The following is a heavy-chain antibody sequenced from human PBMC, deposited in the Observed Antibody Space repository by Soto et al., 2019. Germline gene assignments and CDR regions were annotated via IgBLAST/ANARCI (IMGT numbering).Heavy chain of an antibody. Sequence: TLSLTCTVSGDSNTGAAYYWSWIRQHPGKGLEWIGHIHYSGTTYYNPSLKSRVSFSVDTSKKQFSLRLTSVTAADTAVYYCARDFRQDQQLPGYYYYGMDVWGKGTTVS. D-gene: IGHD6-13*01. CDR1: GDSNTGAAYY. J-gene: IGHJ6*04. CDR2: IHYSGTT. V-gene: IGHV4-31*03. CDR3: ARDFRQDQQLPGYYYYGMDV.